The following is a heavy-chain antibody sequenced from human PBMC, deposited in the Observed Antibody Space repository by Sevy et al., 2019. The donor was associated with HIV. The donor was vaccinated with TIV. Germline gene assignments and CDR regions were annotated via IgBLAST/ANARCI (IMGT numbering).Heavy chain of an antibody. CDR1: GYTFTGQY. V-gene: IGHV1-2*02. CDR3: SRDLQLRGYSYGCFDY. Sequence: ASVKVSCKASGYTFTGQYIHWVRQAPGQGLEWMGWINPNSGDTNYAQAFQGRVTMTRDTSISTAYMELSGLKSDDTAVYYCSRDLQLRGYSYGCFDYWGQGTLVTVSS. J-gene: IGHJ4*02. D-gene: IGHD5-18*01. CDR2: INPNSGDT.